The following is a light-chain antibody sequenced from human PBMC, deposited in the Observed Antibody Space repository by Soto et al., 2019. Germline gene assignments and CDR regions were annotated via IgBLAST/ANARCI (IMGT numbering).Light chain of an antibody. Sequence: VMTPSPATLSVPPGERATLSCRASQSVSIKLAWYQQKPGQAPRHLIYDTATRATGIPARFSGSGSGTEFTLTISSLQSEDFAVYYCQQYNNWPPITFGQGTRLEIK. CDR2: DTA. CDR3: QQYNNWPPIT. V-gene: IGKV3-15*01. CDR1: QSVSIK. J-gene: IGKJ5*01.